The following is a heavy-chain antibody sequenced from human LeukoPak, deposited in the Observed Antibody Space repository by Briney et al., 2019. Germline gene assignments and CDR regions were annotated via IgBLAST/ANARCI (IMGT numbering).Heavy chain of an antibody. V-gene: IGHV3-23*01. CDR2: FSGSGGST. D-gene: IGHD3-22*01. CDR3: AKDHVRYYYDSSGYYFDY. Sequence: GGSLRLSCAASGFTFSSYAMSWVRQAPGKGLEGVSVFSGSGGSTYYADCVKGRFTTSRDNPKNPLYLQMTSLRAEDTAVYYCAKDHVRYYYDSSGYYFDYWGQGTLVTVSS. J-gene: IGHJ4*02. CDR1: GFTFSSYA.